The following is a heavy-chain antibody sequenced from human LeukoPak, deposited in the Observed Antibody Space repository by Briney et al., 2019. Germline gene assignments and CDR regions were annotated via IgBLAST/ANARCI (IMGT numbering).Heavy chain of an antibody. V-gene: IGHV3-30-3*01. J-gene: IGHJ4*02. CDR1: GFTFSSYA. CDR2: ISYDGSNK. Sequence: GGSLRLSCAASGFTFSSYAMHWVCQAPGKGLEWVAVISYDGSNKYYADSVKGRFTISRDNSKNTLYLQMNSLRAEDTAVYYCAREFRKIQLSFDYWGQGTLVTVSS. D-gene: IGHD5-18*01. CDR3: AREFRKIQLSFDY.